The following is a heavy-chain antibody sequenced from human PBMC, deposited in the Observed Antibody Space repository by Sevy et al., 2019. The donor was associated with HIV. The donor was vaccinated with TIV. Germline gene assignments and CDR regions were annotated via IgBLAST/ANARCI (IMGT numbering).Heavy chain of an antibody. Sequence: ASVKVSCNVSGYRLRELSTYWVRQTPAKGLEGMGGFDPEYDEPTYAQNFQGRVTMTEDTSTDTAYIELSSLTSEDTAVYYCATLIVGTSYLRLWGPGTLVTVSS. V-gene: IGHV1-24*01. J-gene: IGHJ4*02. CDR1: GYRLRELS. CDR2: FDPEYDEP. CDR3: ATLIVGTSYLRL. D-gene: IGHD1-26*01.